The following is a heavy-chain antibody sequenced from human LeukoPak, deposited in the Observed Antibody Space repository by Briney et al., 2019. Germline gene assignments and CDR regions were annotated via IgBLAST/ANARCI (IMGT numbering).Heavy chain of an antibody. CDR3: AMSQATAMVSDY. CDR2: IYYSGRT. CDR1: GGSLNISSDY. Sequence: KPSETLSLTCTVSGGSLNISSDYWGWIRQPPGKGLEWIGSIYYSGRTYYNPSLKIRVTIFVDTSKNQFSLTLNSVTAADTAVYYCAMSQATAMVSDYWGQGTLVTVSS. D-gene: IGHD2-2*01. J-gene: IGHJ4*02. V-gene: IGHV4-39*01.